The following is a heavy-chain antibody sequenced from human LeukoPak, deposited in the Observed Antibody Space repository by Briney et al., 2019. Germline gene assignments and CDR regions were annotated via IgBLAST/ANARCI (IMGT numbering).Heavy chain of an antibody. V-gene: IGHV1-2*02. CDR1: GYTFTDFY. D-gene: IGHD2-15*01. CDR3: ARGFCGGAGCSYDDAY. CDR2: IHPSSGDT. Sequence: ASVRVSCKASGYTFTDFYIHWVRQAPGQGLVWMGWIHPSSGDTNFAQRFQGRVAMTRDMSINTVYMELSSLRSDDSAMYYCARGFCGGAGCSYDDAYWGQGTLVSVSS. J-gene: IGHJ4*02.